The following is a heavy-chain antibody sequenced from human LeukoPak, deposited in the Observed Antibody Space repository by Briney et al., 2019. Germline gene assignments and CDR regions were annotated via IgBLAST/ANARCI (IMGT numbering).Heavy chain of an antibody. J-gene: IGHJ4*02. D-gene: IGHD5-18*01. V-gene: IGHV4-34*01. CDR3: ARGLRIQLWLPGANLPLDY. Sequence: PSETLSLTCAVYGGSFSGYYWSWIRQPPGKGLEWIGEINHSGSTNYNPSLKSRVTIPVDTSKNQFSLKLSSVTAADTAVYYCARGLRIQLWLPGANLPLDYWGQGTLVTVSS. CDR2: INHSGST. CDR1: GGSFSGYY.